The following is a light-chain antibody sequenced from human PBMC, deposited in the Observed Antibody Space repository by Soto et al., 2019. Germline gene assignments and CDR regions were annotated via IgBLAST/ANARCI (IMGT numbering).Light chain of an antibody. CDR1: QSVSSSY. V-gene: IGKV3-20*01. CDR3: QQYSSSPPT. CDR2: GAS. J-gene: IGKJ4*01. Sequence: EIVLTQSPGTLSLSPGERATLSCRASQSVSSSYLAWYQQKPGQAPRLLIYGASSRATGIPDRFSGSGSGTEFTLPISRLEPEDFAVYYCQQYSSSPPTFVGGTKVEIK.